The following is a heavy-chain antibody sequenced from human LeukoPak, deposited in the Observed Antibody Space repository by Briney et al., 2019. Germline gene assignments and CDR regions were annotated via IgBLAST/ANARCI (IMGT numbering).Heavy chain of an antibody. CDR1: GYTFTTYL. Sequence: GASVKLSCKTSGYTFTTYLIHWARQAPGQGLEWLGELNPVTGGTNYAQRFQGRVTMTRDTSTSTVYMELSGLRSEDTAVYFCAREPVNGRSDPYDIWGQGTMVTVSS. D-gene: IGHD1-26*01. V-gene: IGHV1-46*01. J-gene: IGHJ3*02. CDR3: AREPVNGRSDPYDI. CDR2: LNPVTGGT.